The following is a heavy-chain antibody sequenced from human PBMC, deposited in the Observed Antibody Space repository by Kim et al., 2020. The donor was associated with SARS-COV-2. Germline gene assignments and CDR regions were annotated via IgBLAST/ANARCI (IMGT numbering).Heavy chain of an antibody. V-gene: IGHV1-18*01. CDR3: ASRGQGYSVSWVDY. D-gene: IGHD6-13*01. CDR2: MSLYNGNT. J-gene: IGHJ4*02. Sequence: ASVKVSCKISGYFSTNLGVNWVRQAPGQGFEWMGWMSLYNGNTNYAQKFQGRLTLTTDTSTTTAYMDLRSLRSDDTAVYYCASRGQGYSVSWVDYWGQGTLVIVS. CDR1: GYFSTNLG.